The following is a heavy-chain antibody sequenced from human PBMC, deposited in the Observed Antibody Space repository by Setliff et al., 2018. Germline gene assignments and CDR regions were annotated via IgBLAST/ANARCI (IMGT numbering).Heavy chain of an antibody. CDR3: ARGGGSYRAGNSRPTYWFDP. D-gene: IGHD2-21*01. J-gene: IGHJ5*02. Sequence: ASVKVSCKASGGTFYKFSFSWVRQAPGQGLEWMGWIRPNGGGTHYAQKFQGRVTMTRDTANSTVYMDLSSLTSDDTAIYYCARGGGSYRAGNSRPTYWFDPWGQGTLVTVSS. V-gene: IGHV1-2*02. CDR1: GGTFYKFS. CDR2: IRPNGGGT.